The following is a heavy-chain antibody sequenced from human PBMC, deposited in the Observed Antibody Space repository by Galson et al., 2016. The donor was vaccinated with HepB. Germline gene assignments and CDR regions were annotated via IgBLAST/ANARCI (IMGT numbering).Heavy chain of an antibody. Sequence: SLRLSCAASGFTFRSFAMSWVRQAPGRGLEWVSTITGSGGTTHYADSVKGRFTISRDNSKNTLYLQMNSLRAEETALYYCARDRYPYCAGDCYSPDAFDIWGQGTMITVS. D-gene: IGHD2-21*02. V-gene: IGHV3-23*01. CDR1: GFTFRSFA. J-gene: IGHJ3*02. CDR3: ARDRYPYCAGDCYSPDAFDI. CDR2: ITGSGGTT.